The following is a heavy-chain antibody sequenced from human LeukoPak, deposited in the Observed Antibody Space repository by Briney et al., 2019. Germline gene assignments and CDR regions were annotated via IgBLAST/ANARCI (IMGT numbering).Heavy chain of an antibody. D-gene: IGHD3-22*01. CDR2: ISYDGSNK. V-gene: IGHV3-30*18. J-gene: IGHJ6*02. CDR1: GFTFSSYG. Sequence: GGSLRLSCAASGFTFSSYGMHWARQAPGKGLEWVAVISYDGSNKYYADSVKGRFTISRDNSKNTLYLQMNSLRAEDTAVYYYAKDGLHHSNGPGWGMDVWGQGTTVTVSS. CDR3: AKDGLHHSNGPGWGMDV.